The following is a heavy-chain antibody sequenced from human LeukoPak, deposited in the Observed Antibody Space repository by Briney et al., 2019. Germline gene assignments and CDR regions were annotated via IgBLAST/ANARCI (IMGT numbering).Heavy chain of an antibody. CDR1: GFTFDDYA. CDR2: ISWNSGSI. J-gene: IGHJ4*02. D-gene: IGHD1-26*01. Sequence: GRSLRLSCAASGFTFDDYAMHWVRQAPGKGLEWVSGISWNSGSIGYADSVKGRFTISRDNAKNSLYLQMNSLRAEDTAVYYCARATYSGTPGDYWGQGTLVTVSS. V-gene: IGHV3-9*01. CDR3: ARATYSGTPGDY.